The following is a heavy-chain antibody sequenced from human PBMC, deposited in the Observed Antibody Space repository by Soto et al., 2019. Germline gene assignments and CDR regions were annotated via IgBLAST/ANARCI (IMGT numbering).Heavy chain of an antibody. D-gene: IGHD3-9*01. CDR1: GYTFTSYG. CDR3: AGFLSFKCFDDY. J-gene: IGHJ4*02. Sequence: VPVKVSCKTSGYTFTSYGISWVRQAPGQGLEGMGWISTYNGNTNYAQKFQGRATKTTDTSTTKAYMELRSLKSDDTGVYYCAGFLSFKCFDDYWGQVTLVTVSS. V-gene: IGHV1-18*04. CDR2: ISTYNGNT.